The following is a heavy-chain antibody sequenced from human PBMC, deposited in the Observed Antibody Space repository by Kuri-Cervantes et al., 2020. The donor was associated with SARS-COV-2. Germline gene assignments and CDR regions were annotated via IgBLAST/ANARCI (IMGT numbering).Heavy chain of an antibody. D-gene: IGHD2-2*01. Sequence: GGSLRLSCSASGFTFDDYGMSWVRQAPGKGLEWVSGINWNGGSTGYADSVKGRFTISRDNAKNSLYLQMNSLRAEDTAVYYCAKGSASWASYIDNWGQGALVTVSS. CDR3: AKGSASWASYIDN. V-gene: IGHV3-20*04. CDR2: INWNGGST. CDR1: GFTFDDYG. J-gene: IGHJ4*02.